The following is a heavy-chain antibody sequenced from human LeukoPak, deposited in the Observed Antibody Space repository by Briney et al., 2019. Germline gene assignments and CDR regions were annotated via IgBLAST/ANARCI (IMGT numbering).Heavy chain of an antibody. V-gene: IGHV1-2*02. CDR3: ARVERVQSVAGTLYYYYYMDV. CDR1: GYTFTGYY. CDR2: INPNSGGT. J-gene: IGHJ6*03. D-gene: IGHD6-19*01. Sequence: ASVKVSCKASGYTFTGYYMHWVRQAPGQGLEWMGWINPNSGGTNYAQKFQGRVTMTRDTSISTAYMELSRLRSDDTAVYYCARVERVQSVAGTLYYYYYMDVWGKGTTVTVSS.